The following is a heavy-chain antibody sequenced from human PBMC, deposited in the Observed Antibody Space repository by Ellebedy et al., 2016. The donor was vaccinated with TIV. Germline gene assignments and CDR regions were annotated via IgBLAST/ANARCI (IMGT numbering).Heavy chain of an antibody. J-gene: IGHJ4*02. V-gene: IGHV3-53*04. D-gene: IGHD6-13*01. CDR2: IYSGGST. Sequence: LSLTXAASGFTVSSNYMSWVRQAPGKGLEWVSVIYSGGSTYYADSVKGRFTISRHNSKNTLYLQMNSLRAEDTAVYYCARAEGQLVLAYWGQGTLVTVSS. CDR3: ARAEGQLVLAY. CDR1: GFTVSSNY.